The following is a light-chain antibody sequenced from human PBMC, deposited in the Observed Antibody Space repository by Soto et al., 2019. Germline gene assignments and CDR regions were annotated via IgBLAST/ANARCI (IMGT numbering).Light chain of an antibody. CDR2: GAS. V-gene: IGKV3-20*01. J-gene: IGKJ3*01. CDR1: QTVTNDY. CDR3: QQYGSSPLFT. Sequence: EIVLTQSPGTLSLSPGERATLSCRASQTVTNDYLAWYQQKPGQAPRLLIFGASSRATGIPDRFGGSGSGTDFTLTISSLEPDDFAVYYCQQYGSSPLFTLGPGNKVDFK.